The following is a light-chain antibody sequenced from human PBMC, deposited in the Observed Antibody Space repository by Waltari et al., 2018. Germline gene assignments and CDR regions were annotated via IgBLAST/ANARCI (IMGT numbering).Light chain of an antibody. V-gene: IGKV2-24*01. CDR1: QSRVNRDGNTY. Sequence: IVITQTPLSSPFTIGQPSSISCRSSQSRVNRDGNTYLSCLHQRPGQPPRLLIHKISNRCYGVTDRFSGRGAGTDFTLKISRVEDEDVGVYYCMQATQFPRSFGQGTKLEI. J-gene: IGKJ2*01. CDR3: MQATQFPRS. CDR2: KIS.